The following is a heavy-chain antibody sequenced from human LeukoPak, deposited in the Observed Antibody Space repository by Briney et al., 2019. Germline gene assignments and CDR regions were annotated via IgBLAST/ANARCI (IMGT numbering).Heavy chain of an antibody. Sequence: SETLSLTCTVSGGSTSSHYWSWIRQPPGKGLEWIGYIYYSGSTNYNPSLKSRVTISVDTSKNQFSLKLSSVTAADTAVYYCARVKWELLRVYYYYYMDVWGKGTTVTVSS. CDR3: ARVKWELLRVYYYYYMDV. D-gene: IGHD1-26*01. CDR1: GGSTSSHY. V-gene: IGHV4-59*11. CDR2: IYYSGST. J-gene: IGHJ6*03.